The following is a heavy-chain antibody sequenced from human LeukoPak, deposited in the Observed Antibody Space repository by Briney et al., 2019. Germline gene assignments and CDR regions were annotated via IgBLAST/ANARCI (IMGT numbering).Heavy chain of an antibody. Sequence: HPGGSLRLSCAASGFTSSSYAMSWVRQAPGKGLEWVSAISGSGGSTYYADSVKGRFTISRDNSKNTLYLQMNSLRAEDTAVYYCAKGRVDYDFWSGYLFQHWGQGTLVTVSS. CDR1: GFTSSSYA. D-gene: IGHD3-3*01. V-gene: IGHV3-23*01. J-gene: IGHJ1*01. CDR2: ISGSGGST. CDR3: AKGRVDYDFWSGYLFQH.